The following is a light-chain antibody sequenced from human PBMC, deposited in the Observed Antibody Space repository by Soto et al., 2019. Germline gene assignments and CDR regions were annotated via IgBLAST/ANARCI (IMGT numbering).Light chain of an antibody. J-gene: IGKJ5*01. V-gene: IGKV3D-15*01. Sequence: EVVMAQSPTTLSVFPGGRATLSFRASESVSRNLAWYQQKPGQAPRLLIYDASTRATGIPDRFSGGGSGTEFTLTISSLQSEDFVVYYCQQYNSWPPITFGQGTRLEIK. CDR3: QQYNSWPPIT. CDR2: DAS. CDR1: ESVSRN.